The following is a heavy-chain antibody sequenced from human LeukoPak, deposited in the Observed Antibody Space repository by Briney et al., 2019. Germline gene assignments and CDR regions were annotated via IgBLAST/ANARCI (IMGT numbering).Heavy chain of an antibody. CDR1: GYTFTGYY. CDR2: INPNSGGT. D-gene: IGHD5-24*01. V-gene: IGHV1-2*04. Sequence: ASVKVSCKASGYTFTGYYMHWVRQAPGQGLEWMGWINPNSGGTNYAQKFQGWVTMTRDTSISTAYMELSRLRSDDTAVYYCARVGDGDSSLYDYWGQGTLVTVFS. J-gene: IGHJ4*02. CDR3: ARVGDGDSSLYDY.